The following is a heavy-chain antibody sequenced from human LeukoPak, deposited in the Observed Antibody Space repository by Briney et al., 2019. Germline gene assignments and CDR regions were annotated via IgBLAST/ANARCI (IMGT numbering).Heavy chain of an antibody. CDR2: ISSNGGST. J-gene: IGHJ4*02. CDR1: GFTFSSYA. Sequence: GGSLRLSCAASGFTFSSYAVHWVRQAPGKGLEYVSAISSNGGSTYYANSVKGRFTISRHNSKNTLYLQMNSLRAEDTAVYYCAREYYDILTGRSHFDYWGQGTLVTVSS. CDR3: AREYYDILTGRSHFDY. V-gene: IGHV3-64*01. D-gene: IGHD3-9*01.